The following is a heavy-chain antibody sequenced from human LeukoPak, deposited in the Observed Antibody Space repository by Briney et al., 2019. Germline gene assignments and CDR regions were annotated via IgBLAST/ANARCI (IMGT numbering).Heavy chain of an antibody. J-gene: IGHJ4*02. V-gene: IGHV3-21*01. CDR3: ARAQNGPIFDY. CDR2: ISSSSSYI. Sequence: GGSLRLSCAASGFTFSSYAMSWVRQAPGKGLEWVSSISSSSSYIYYADSVKGRFTISRDNAKNSLYLQMNSLRAEDTAVYYCARAQNGPIFDYWGQGTLVTVSS. CDR1: GFTFSSYA.